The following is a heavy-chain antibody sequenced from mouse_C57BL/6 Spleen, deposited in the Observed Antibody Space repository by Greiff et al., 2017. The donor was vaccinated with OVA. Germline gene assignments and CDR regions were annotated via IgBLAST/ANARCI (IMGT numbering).Heavy chain of an antibody. V-gene: IGHV2-2*01. CDR3: ARKGYFDV. J-gene: IGHJ1*03. CDR2: IWSGGST. Sequence: VMLMESGPGLVQPSQSLSITCTVSGFSLTSYGVHWVRQSPGKGLEWLGVIWSGGSTDYNAAFISRLSISKDNSKSQVFFKMNSLQADDTAIYYCARKGYFDVWGTGTTVTVSS. CDR1: GFSLTSYG.